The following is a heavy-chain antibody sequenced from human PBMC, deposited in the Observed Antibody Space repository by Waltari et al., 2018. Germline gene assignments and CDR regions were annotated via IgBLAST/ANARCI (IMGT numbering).Heavy chain of an antibody. V-gene: IGHV3-30-3*01. CDR3: ARLYGSGSSAHFDS. CDR2: ISYDGSNK. CDR1: GFTFSSYA. Sequence: QVQLVESGGGVVQPGRSLRLSCAASGFTFSSYAMHWVRQAPGKGLEWVAVISYDGSNKYYADSVKGRFTISRDNSKNTLYLQMNSLRAEDTAVYYCARLYGSGSSAHFDSWGQGTLVTVSS. J-gene: IGHJ4*02. D-gene: IGHD3-10*01.